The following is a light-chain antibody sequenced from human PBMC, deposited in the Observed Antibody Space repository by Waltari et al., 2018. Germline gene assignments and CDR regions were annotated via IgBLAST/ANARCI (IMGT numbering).Light chain of an antibody. J-gene: IGLJ2*01. V-gene: IGLV1-47*01. Sequence: QSVVTQPPSASATPGQRVTISCSGSSSNTGSNYVSWFEQPPGTAPKLLIYRHNQRPSGVPDRFSGSKSGTSASLAISGLRSEDEADYYCAAWDDSLSGPVFGGGTKLTVL. CDR1: SSNTGSNY. CDR3: AAWDDSLSGPV. CDR2: RHN.